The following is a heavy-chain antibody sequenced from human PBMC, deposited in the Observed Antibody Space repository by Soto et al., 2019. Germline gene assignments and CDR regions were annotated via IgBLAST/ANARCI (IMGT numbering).Heavy chain of an antibody. CDR3: ASGYSSSWTAQYGYYYYYYGMDV. D-gene: IGHD6-13*01. CDR1: GGTFSSYA. J-gene: IGHJ6*02. CDR2: IIPIFDTA. Sequence: SVKVSCKASGGTFSSYAISWVRQAPGQGLEWMGGIIPIFDTANYAQKFQGRVTITADESTSTAYMKQSSLRSEDMAVYYCASGYSSSWTAQYGYYYYYYGMDVWGQGTTVTVSS. V-gene: IGHV1-69*13.